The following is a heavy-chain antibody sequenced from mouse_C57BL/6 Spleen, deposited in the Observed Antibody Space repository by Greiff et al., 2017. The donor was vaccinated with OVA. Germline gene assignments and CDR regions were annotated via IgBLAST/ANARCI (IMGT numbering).Heavy chain of an antibody. Sequence: QVQLKQPGAELVRPGSSVKLSCKASGYTFTSYWMHWVKQRPIQGLEWIGNIDPSDSETHYNQKFKDKATLTVDKSSSTAYMQLSSLTSEDSAVYYCARGDYDGGPYYFDYWGQGTTLTVSS. CDR2: IDPSDSET. CDR3: ARGDYDGGPYYFDY. CDR1: GYTFTSYW. J-gene: IGHJ2*01. V-gene: IGHV1-52*01. D-gene: IGHD2-4*01.